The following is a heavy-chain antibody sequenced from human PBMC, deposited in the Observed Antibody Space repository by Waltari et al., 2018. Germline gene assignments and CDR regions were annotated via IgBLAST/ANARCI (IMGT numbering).Heavy chain of an antibody. D-gene: IGHD3-10*01. J-gene: IGHJ5*02. V-gene: IGHV3-21*01. CDR2: ISSSSSYI. Sequence: EVQLVESGGGLVKPGGSLRLSCAASGFTFSSYSMNWVRQAPGKGLEWVSSISSSSSYIYYADSVKGRFTISRDNAKNSLYLQMNSLRADDTAVYYCARDRSMVRGVIINWFDPWGQGTLVTVSS. CDR1: GFTFSSYS. CDR3: ARDRSMVRGVIINWFDP.